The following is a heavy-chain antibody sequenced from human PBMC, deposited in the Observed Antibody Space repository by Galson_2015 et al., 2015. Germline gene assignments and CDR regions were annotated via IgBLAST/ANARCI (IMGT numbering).Heavy chain of an antibody. J-gene: IGHJ4*02. CDR2: IIPIFGTA. V-gene: IGHV1-69*01. Sequence: SCKASGGTFSSYAISWVRQAPGQGLEWMGGIIPIFGTANYAQKFQGRVTITADESTSTAYMELSSLRSEDTAVYYCARRRGSSWSPSTGYYFDYWGQGTLVTASS. CDR3: ARRRGSSWSPSTGYYFDY. D-gene: IGHD6-13*01. CDR1: GGTFSSYA.